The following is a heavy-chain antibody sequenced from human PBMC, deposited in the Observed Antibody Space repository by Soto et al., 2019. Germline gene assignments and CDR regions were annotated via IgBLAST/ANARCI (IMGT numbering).Heavy chain of an antibody. J-gene: IGHJ4*02. CDR1: GFTFSNYN. D-gene: IGHD6-19*01. Sequence: VQLVESGGGLVQPGGSLGLSCAASGFTFSNYNMNWVRQAPGTGLEWLSYSSISSTKYYADSVKGRFTISRDNAKNSLHLQMNSLRDEDTAVYYCARVGFGSTGWGGDFDYWGQGTLVTVSS. CDR3: ARVGFGSTGWGGDFDY. V-gene: IGHV3-48*02. CDR2: SSISSTK.